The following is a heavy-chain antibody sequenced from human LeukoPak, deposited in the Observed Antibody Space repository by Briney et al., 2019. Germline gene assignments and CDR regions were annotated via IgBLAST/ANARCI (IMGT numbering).Heavy chain of an antibody. D-gene: IGHD4-17*01. V-gene: IGHV3-48*02. CDR3: ARLGLVTTSADY. J-gene: IGHJ4*02. CDR2: ISSSSSTI. CDR1: GGSIRSSYYY. Sequence: PSETLSLTCTVSGGSIRSSYYYWGWVRQAPGKGLEWVSYISSSSSTIYYADSVKGRFTISRDNAKNSLYLQMNSLRDEDTAVYYCARLGLVTTSADYWGQGTLVTVSS.